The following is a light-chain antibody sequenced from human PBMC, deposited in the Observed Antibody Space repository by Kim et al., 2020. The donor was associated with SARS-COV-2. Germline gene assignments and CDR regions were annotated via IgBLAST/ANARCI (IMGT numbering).Light chain of an antibody. CDR2: TDD. CDR1: SSNIGSNT. CDR3: ATWDDSLDVWM. V-gene: IGLV1-44*01. J-gene: IGLJ3*02. Sequence: ELNQPPSASGTPGQRVTISCSGSSSNIGSNTVNWYQQFPGTAPQLLIDTDDRRPSGVSDRVSCSKSGTSASLAISALRSEDEADYYCATWDDSLDVWMFGGGTQLTVL.